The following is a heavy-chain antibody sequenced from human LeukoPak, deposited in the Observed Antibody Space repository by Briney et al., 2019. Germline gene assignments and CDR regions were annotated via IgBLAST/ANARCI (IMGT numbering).Heavy chain of an antibody. CDR3: ARDRLGIAVIETDAFDI. J-gene: IGHJ3*02. Sequence: GGSLRLSCAASGFTFSSYSMNWVRQAPGKGLEWVSSISSSSSYIYYADSVKGRFTISRDNAKNSLYLQMNSLRAEDTAVYYCARDRLGIAVIETDAFDIWGQGTMVTVSS. CDR2: ISSSSSYI. D-gene: IGHD6-19*01. CDR1: GFTFSSYS. V-gene: IGHV3-21*01.